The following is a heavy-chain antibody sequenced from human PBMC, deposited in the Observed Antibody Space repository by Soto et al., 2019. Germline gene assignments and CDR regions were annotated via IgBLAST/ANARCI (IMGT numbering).Heavy chain of an antibody. CDR2: IKSKTDGGTT. CDR1: GFTFSNAW. Sequence: GGSLRLSCTASGFTFSNAWMTWVRQAPGKGLEWVGRIKSKTDGGTTDYAAPVKGRFTISRDDSKNTMYLQMNSLKTEDTAVYYCTTLPSRWSGYGMDVWGQGTTVTVS. CDR3: TTLPSRWSGYGMDV. V-gene: IGHV3-15*01. D-gene: IGHD3-3*01. J-gene: IGHJ6*02.